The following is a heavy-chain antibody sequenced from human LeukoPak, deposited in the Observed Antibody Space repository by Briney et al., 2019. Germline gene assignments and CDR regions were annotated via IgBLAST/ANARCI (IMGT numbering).Heavy chain of an antibody. CDR2: ISSSSSYI. J-gene: IGHJ4*02. D-gene: IGHD3-16*02. V-gene: IGHV3-21*01. CDR1: GFTFSSYS. CDR3: AREGLGLRLGELSSFDY. Sequence: GGSLRPSCAASGFTFSSYSMNWVRQAPGKGLEWVSSISSSSSYIYYADSVKGRFTISRDNAKNSLYLQMNSLRAEDTAVYYCAREGLGLRLGELSSFDYWGQGTLVTVSS.